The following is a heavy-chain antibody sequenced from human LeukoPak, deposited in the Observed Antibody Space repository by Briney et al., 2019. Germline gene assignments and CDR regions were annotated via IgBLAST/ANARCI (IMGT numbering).Heavy chain of an antibody. Sequence: SETLSLTCDVYGGSFSGYYWSWIRQPPGKGLEWIGGINHSGSTNYNPSLKSRVTISLDTSKNQFSLKLSSVTAADTAVYYCARGWFGYCSGGSCYVSGFDYWGQGTLVTVSS. J-gene: IGHJ4*02. CDR2: INHSGST. V-gene: IGHV4-34*01. CDR3: ARGWFGYCSGGSCYVSGFDY. D-gene: IGHD2-15*01. CDR1: GGSFSGYY.